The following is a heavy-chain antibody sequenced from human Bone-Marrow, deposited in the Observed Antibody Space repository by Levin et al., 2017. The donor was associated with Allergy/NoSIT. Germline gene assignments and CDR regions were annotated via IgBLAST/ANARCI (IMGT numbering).Heavy chain of an antibody. CDR1: GFTFTAYG. V-gene: IGHV3-33*01. CDR2: VWFDGGNI. J-gene: IGHJ4*02. Sequence: GGSLRLSCAASGFTFTAYGMHWVRQAPGKGLEWVAVVWFDGGNIYYADSVKGRFTIFRDNSKNTLYLQMDSLRAEDTAVYYCARDPGDVLRSLEWFFDYWGQGTLVTVSS. D-gene: IGHD3-3*01. CDR3: ARDPGDVLRSLEWFFDY.